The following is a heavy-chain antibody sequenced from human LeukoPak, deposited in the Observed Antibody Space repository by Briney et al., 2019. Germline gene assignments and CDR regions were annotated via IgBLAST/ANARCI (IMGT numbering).Heavy chain of an antibody. Sequence: ASVKVSCKASGCTFTSYGISWMRQAPGQGLEWMGWISAYNGNTNYAQKLQGRVTMTTDTSTSTAYMELRSLRSDDTAVYYCAREALDYDSSGYYYLYYYYYGMDVWGQGTTVTVSS. J-gene: IGHJ6*02. V-gene: IGHV1-18*01. CDR3: AREALDYDSSGYYYLYYYYYGMDV. D-gene: IGHD3-22*01. CDR1: GCTFTSYG. CDR2: ISAYNGNT.